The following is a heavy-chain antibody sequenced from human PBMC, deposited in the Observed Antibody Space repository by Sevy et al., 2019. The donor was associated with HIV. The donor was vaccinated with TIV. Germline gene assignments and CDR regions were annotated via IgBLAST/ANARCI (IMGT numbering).Heavy chain of an antibody. V-gene: IGHV3-48*02. D-gene: IGHD4-17*01. CDR3: ATGRLGPFDY. CDR2: ISSSSSTI. J-gene: IGHJ4*02. CDR1: GFTFSSDS. Sequence: AGSLRLSCAASGFTFSSDSMNWVHQAPGKALEWVSYISSSSSTIYYADSVKGRFTISRDNAKNSLYLQMNSLRDEDTAVYYYATGRLGPFDYWGQGTLVTVSS.